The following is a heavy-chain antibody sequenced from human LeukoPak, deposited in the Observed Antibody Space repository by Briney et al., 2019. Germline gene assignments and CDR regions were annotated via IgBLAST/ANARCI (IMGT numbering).Heavy chain of an antibody. CDR1: GFTFSSYS. D-gene: IGHD1/OR15-1a*01. V-gene: IGHV3-21*01. CDR3: ARGNKGQFDY. J-gene: IGHJ4*02. CDR2: ISSSSTYI. Sequence: GGSLRLSCAASGFTFSSYSMNWVRQAPGKGLEWVSSISSSSTYIYYADSVKGRFTISRDNAKNSLYLQMNSLRAEDTAVYYCARGNKGQFDYWGQGTLVTVSS.